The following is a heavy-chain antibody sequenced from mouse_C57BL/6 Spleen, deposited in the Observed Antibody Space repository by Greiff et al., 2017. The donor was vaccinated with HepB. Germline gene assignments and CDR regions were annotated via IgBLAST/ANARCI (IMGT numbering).Heavy chain of an antibody. J-gene: IGHJ2*01. V-gene: IGHV1-69*01. CDR1: GYTFTSYW. Sequence: QVQLQQPGAELVMPGASVKLSCKASGYTFTSYWMHWVKQRPGQGLEWIGEIDPSDSYTNYNQKFKGKSTLTVDKSSSTAYMQLSSLTSEDSAVYYCARGNYYGSSYLGYWGQGTTLTVSS. CDR3: ARGNYYGSSYLGY. CDR2: IDPSDSYT. D-gene: IGHD1-1*01.